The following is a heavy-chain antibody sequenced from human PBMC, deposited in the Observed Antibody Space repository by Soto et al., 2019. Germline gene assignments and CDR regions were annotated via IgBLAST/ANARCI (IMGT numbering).Heavy chain of an antibody. CDR2: INHSGST. CDR1: GGSFSGYY. D-gene: IGHD6-6*01. J-gene: IGHJ6*02. CDR3: ARGRRAARYYYYYYGMDV. Sequence: SETLSLTCAVYGGSFSGYYWSWIRQPPWKGLEWIGEINHSGSTNYNPSLKSRVTISVDTSKNQFSLKLSSVTAADTAVYYCARGRRAARYYYYYYGMDVWGQGTTVTVSS. V-gene: IGHV4-34*01.